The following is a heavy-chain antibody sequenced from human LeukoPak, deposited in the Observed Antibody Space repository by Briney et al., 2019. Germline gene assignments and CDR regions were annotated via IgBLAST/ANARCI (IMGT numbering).Heavy chain of an antibody. CDR1: GGTFSSYA. CDR3: APSMVRGVIID. D-gene: IGHD3-10*01. V-gene: IGHV1-69*04. J-gene: IGHJ4*02. Sequence: ASVKVSCKASGGTFSSYAISWVRQAPGQGLEWMGRIIPILGIANYAQKFQGRVTITADKSTSTAYMELSSLRSEDTAVYYCAPSMVRGVIIDWGQGTLVTVSS. CDR2: IIPILGIA.